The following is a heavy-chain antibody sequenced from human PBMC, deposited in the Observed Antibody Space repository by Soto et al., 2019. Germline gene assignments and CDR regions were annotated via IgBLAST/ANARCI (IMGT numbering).Heavy chain of an antibody. Sequence: QVQLVESGGGVVQPGRSLRLSCAASGFSFSSYGMHWVRQAPGKGLEWVAMISYDGTDEYYADSVKGRFTISRDNSKNAVYLQMNSLRAEDTDVYYCAKQESYWNDHFDYWGQGTLVTVSS. D-gene: IGHD1-1*01. V-gene: IGHV3-30*18. J-gene: IGHJ4*02. CDR1: GFSFSSYG. CDR2: ISYDGTDE. CDR3: AKQESYWNDHFDY.